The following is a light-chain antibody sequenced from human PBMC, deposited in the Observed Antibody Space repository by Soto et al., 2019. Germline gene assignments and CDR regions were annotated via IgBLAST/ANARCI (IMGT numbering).Light chain of an antibody. CDR2: AAS. J-gene: IGKJ1*01. CDR3: QQYNSYWGT. V-gene: IGKV1-39*01. Sequence: DIQMTQSPSSLSASVGDRVTITCRASQSISSYLNWYQQKPGKAPKLLIYAASSLQSGVPSRFSGSGSGTDFTLTISSLQPEDFATYYCQQYNSYWGTFGQGTKV. CDR1: QSISSY.